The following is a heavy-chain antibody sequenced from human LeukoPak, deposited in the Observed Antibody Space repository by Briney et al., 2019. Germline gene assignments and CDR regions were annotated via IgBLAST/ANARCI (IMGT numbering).Heavy chain of an antibody. J-gene: IGHJ4*02. D-gene: IGHD3-22*01. V-gene: IGHV1-2*06. Sequence: ASVKVSCKASGYTFTGYYMHWVRQAPGQGLEWMGRINPNSGGTNYAQKFQGRVTMTRDTSISTAYMELSRLRSDGTAVYYCARDRGYYDSTDYWGQGTLVTVSS. CDR2: INPNSGGT. CDR3: ARDRGYYDSTDY. CDR1: GYTFTGYY.